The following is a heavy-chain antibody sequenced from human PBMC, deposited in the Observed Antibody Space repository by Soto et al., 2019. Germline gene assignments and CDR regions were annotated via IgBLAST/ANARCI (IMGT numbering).Heavy chain of an antibody. CDR3: ARGLILWFGELSRRGGYYYYVDV. D-gene: IGHD3-10*01. V-gene: IGHV4-34*01. Sequence: QVQLQQWGAGLLKPSETLSLTCAAYGGSFRGYQWSWIRQTPGKGLEWIGGINDSGDINYNPSLKSRVTLLVDSPKKQISLRLSSVAAADTAVYCCARGLILWFGELSRRGGYYYYVDVWGKGTTVNVSS. J-gene: IGHJ6*03. CDR2: INDSGDI. CDR1: GGSFRGYQ.